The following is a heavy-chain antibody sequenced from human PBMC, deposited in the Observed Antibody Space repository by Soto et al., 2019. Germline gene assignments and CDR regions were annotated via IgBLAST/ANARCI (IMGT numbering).Heavy chain of an antibody. J-gene: IGHJ3*02. D-gene: IGHD6-13*01. CDR2: ISWNSGSI. CDR1: GFTFDDYA. V-gene: IGHV3-9*01. Sequence: EVQLVESGGGLVQPGRSLRLSCAASGFTFDDYAMHWVRQAPGKGLEWVSGISWNSGSIGYADSVKGRFTISRDNAKNSLYLQMTSLRAEDTALYYCAKVKNIAAAGTPDAFDIWGQGTMVTVSS. CDR3: AKVKNIAAAGTPDAFDI.